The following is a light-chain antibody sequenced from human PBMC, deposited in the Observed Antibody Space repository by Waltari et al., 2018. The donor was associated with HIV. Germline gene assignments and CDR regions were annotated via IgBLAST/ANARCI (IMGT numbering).Light chain of an antibody. J-gene: IGKJ4*01. CDR3: QQYDTLPLT. CDR2: DTS. Sequence: DIQMTQSPSSLSASVGDRVTITYQASQDISKYVNWYQQKTGKDPKLLICDTSNLETGVQARFSGGGSVTNFTFTISSLQSEDLATYFCQQYDTLPLTFGGGTKVEIK. CDR1: QDISKY. V-gene: IGKV1-33*01.